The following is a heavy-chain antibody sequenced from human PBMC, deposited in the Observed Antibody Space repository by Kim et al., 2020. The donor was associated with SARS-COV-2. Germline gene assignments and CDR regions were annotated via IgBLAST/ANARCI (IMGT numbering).Heavy chain of an antibody. J-gene: IGHJ3*02. V-gene: IGHV3-7*01. CDR3: ARDGDLYSSGKDAFDI. CDR1: GFTFRSYW. D-gene: IGHD6-19*01. CDR2: IKQDGNQK. Sequence: GGSLRLSCAASGFTFRSYWRTWGRQAPGKGLEWVANIKQDGNQKYYVDSVKGRFTISRDNAKNSLYLQMNSLRAEDTAVYYCARDGDLYSSGKDAFDIWGQGTMVTVSS.